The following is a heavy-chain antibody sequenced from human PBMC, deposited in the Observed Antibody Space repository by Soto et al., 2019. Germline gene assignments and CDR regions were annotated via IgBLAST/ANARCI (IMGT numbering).Heavy chain of an antibody. CDR2: IYHSGSA. V-gene: IGHV4-30-2*01. Sequence: PSETLSHPFRGSGGSLSSGGFSWSWIRQPPGKGLEWIGYIYHSGSAYYNPSLRSRVTISVDRSKNQFSLKLSSVTAADTAVYYCARVPDRWGQGTLVTVSS. CDR1: GGSLSSGGFS. CDR3: ARVPDR. D-gene: IGHD2-2*01. J-gene: IGHJ5*02.